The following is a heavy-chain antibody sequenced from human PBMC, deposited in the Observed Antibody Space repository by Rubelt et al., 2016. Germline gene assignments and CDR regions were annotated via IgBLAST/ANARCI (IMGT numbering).Heavy chain of an antibody. CDR2: ITHSGST. CDR1: GGSFSGYY. V-gene: IGHV4-34*01. D-gene: IGHD3-22*01. CDR3: ARTVNDSSGIVGINENDY. J-gene: IGHJ4*02. Sequence: QVQLQQWGAGLLKPSETLSLTCAVYGGSFSGYYWSWIRQPPGKGLEWIGEITHSGSTNYNQSLKGLDTRSVDTAKNQFSLKLSSVTAADTAVYYCARTVNDSSGIVGINENDYWGQGTLVTVSS.